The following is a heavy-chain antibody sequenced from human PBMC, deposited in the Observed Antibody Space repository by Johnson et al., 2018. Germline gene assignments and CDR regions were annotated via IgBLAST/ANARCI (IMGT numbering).Heavy chain of an antibody. V-gene: IGHV3-49*03. Sequence: VQLVESGGGLVQPGRSLRLSCSASGFSFSDYAMSWFRQAPGKGLEWVGFIRTKAYGVTTEYAASVKGRFTISRDDSKSIAYLQMDSLRTEDTAVYYCTRDSYSSGCDSSYYYYMDVWGRGTTVTVSS. CDR1: GFSFSDYA. CDR2: IRTKAYGVTT. J-gene: IGHJ6*03. D-gene: IGHD6-19*01. CDR3: TRDSYSSGCDSSYYYYMDV.